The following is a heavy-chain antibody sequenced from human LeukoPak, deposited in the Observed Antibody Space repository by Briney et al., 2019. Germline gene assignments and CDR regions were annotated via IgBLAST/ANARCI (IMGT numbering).Heavy chain of an antibody. J-gene: IGHJ6*02. CDR2: IYYSGST. V-gene: IGHV4-59*12. CDR3: VRDSGSYYYYGMDV. D-gene: IGHD1-26*01. CDR1: GGSISSYY. Sequence: SETLSLTCTVSGGSISSYYWSWIRQPPGKGLEWIGYIYYSGSTNYNPSLKSRVTISVDTSKNQFSLKLSSVTAADTAVYYCVRDSGSYYYYGMDVWGQGTTVTVSS.